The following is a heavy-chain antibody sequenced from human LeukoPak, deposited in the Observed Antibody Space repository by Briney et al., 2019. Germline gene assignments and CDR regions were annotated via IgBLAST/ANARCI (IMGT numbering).Heavy chain of an antibody. V-gene: IGHV1-69*06. CDR1: GGSLSSYA. CDR3: XRETLRGKXYGPSDQDY. Sequence: ASVKVSCKASGGSLSSYAFNWVRQAPGQGLEWMGRIIPIFDTAIYAPNFQGRVTIIADKSTSTVYMELITLKSDDTAVYYCXRETLRGKXYGPSDQDYWGQGTLVTVSS. J-gene: IGHJ4*02. D-gene: IGHD3-10*01. CDR2: IIPIFDTA.